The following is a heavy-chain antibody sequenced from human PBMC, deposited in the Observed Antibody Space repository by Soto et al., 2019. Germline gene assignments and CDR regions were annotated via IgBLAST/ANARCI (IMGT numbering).Heavy chain of an antibody. CDR3: AKDLGQYSGYADAFDI. CDR2: ISYDGSNK. V-gene: IGHV3-30*18. Sequence: PGGSLRLSCAASGFTFSSYGMHWVRQAPGKGLEWVAVISYDGSNKYYADSVKGRFTISRDNSKNTLYLQMNSLRAEDTAVYYCAKDLGQYSGYADAFDIWGQGTMVTVSS. J-gene: IGHJ3*02. CDR1: GFTFSSYG. D-gene: IGHD5-12*01.